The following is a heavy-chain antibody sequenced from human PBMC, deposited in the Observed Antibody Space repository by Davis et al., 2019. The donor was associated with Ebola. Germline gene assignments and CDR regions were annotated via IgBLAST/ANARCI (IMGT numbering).Heavy chain of an antibody. CDR3: AREEYYYDSSGYYCRAFDI. CDR2: ISSSSSYI. J-gene: IGHJ3*02. V-gene: IGHV3-21*01. D-gene: IGHD3-22*01. CDR1: GFTFSSYG. Sequence: GGSLRLSCAASGFTFSSYGMHWVRQAPGKGLEWVSSISSSSSYIYYADSVKGRFTISRDNAKNSLYLQMNSLRAEDTAVYYCAREEYYYDSSGYYCRAFDIWGQGTMVTVSS.